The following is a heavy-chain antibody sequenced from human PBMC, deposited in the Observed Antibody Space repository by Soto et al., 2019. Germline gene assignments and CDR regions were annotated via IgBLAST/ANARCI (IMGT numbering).Heavy chain of an antibody. D-gene: IGHD4-17*01. CDR3: ARPTDYHYGMQV. CDR2: IYPHDSDT. CDR1: GYNFHTYW. Sequence: GKSLKISCKGSGYNFHTYWIAWVRQMPGKGLEWMGFIYPHDSDTRYSPSFRGQVTISADKSINTAYLQWTSLKASDIAIYFCARPTDYHYGMQVWGQGTTVTVSS. J-gene: IGHJ6*02. V-gene: IGHV5-51*03.